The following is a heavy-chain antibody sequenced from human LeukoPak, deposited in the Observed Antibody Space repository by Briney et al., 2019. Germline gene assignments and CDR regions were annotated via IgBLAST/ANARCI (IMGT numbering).Heavy chain of an antibody. Sequence: GGSLRLSCAASGFTFDDYGMSWVRQAPGKGLEWVSAINGRGDHTYYADSVKGRFTISRDHSKSTLYLQMNSLRAEDTAVYYCAKHNDYDSSGYSYHSDSWGQGTLVTVSS. CDR2: INGRGDHT. V-gene: IGHV3-23*01. CDR3: AKHNDYDSSGYSYHSDS. D-gene: IGHD3-22*01. J-gene: IGHJ4*02. CDR1: GFTFDDYG.